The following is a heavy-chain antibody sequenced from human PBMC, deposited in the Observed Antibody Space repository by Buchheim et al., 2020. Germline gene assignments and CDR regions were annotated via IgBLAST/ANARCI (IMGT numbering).Heavy chain of an antibody. CDR2: IYYSGST. CDR1: GGSISSYY. CDR3: ARDFVAGGTVPYYYYYYGMDV. D-gene: IGHD1-1*01. V-gene: IGHV4-59*01. Sequence: QVQLQESGPGLVKPSEPLSLTCTVSGGSISSYYWSWIRQPPGKGLEWIGYIYYSGSTNYNPSLKSRVTLSVETSKNQFSLKLSSVTAADTAVYYCARDFVAGGTVPYYYYYYGMDVWGQGTT. J-gene: IGHJ6*02.